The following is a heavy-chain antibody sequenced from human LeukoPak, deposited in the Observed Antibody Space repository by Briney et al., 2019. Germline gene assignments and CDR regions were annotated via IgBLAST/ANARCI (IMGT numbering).Heavy chain of an antibody. D-gene: IGHD2-2*01. V-gene: IGHV3-21*01. CDR2: ISSSSGYI. Sequence: GGSLRLSCAASGFTFSTYSMNWVRQAPGKGLEWVSSISSSSGYIYYADSVKGRFTISRDNAKNSLYLQMNSLRAEDTAVYYCAGGSLLWGAFDIWGQGTTVTVSS. CDR1: GFTFSTYS. CDR3: AGGSLLWGAFDI. J-gene: IGHJ3*02.